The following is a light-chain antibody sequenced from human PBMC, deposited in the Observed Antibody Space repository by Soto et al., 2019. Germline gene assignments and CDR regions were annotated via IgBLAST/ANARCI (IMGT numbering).Light chain of an antibody. CDR3: LQDYNYPLT. Sequence: AIQMTQSPSSLSASVGDRVTITCRASQGIRNDLGWYQQKPGKAPKLLIYAASSLQSGAPSTFSGSGSGTDFTLTISSLQPEDFVTDYCLQDYNYPLTFGGGTKVEIK. CDR2: AAS. J-gene: IGKJ4*01. V-gene: IGKV1-6*01. CDR1: QGIRND.